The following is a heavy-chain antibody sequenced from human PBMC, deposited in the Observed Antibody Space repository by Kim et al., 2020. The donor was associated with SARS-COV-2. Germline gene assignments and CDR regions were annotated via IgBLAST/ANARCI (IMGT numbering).Heavy chain of an antibody. V-gene: IGHV1-69*13. CDR1: GGTFSSYA. CDR2: IIPIFGTA. CDR3: ARDLPYCGGDCSHYYYYGMDV. D-gene: IGHD2-21*02. Sequence: SVKVSCKASGGTFSSYAISWVRQAPGQGLEWMGGIIPIFGTANYAQKFQGRVTITADESTSTAYMELSSLRSEDTAVYYCARDLPYCGGDCSHYYYYGMDVWGQGTTVTVSS. J-gene: IGHJ6*02.